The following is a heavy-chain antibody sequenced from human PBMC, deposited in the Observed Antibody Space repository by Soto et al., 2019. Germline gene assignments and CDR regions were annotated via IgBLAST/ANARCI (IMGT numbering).Heavy chain of an antibody. CDR3: ARVDRRLGELSLDY. J-gene: IGHJ4*02. CDR1: GGSISSGGYY. Sequence: PSETLSLTCTVSGGSISSGGYYWSWIRQHPGKGLEWIGYIYYSGSTYYNPSLKSRVTISVDTSKNQFSLKVSSVTAADTAVYYCARVDRRLGELSLDYWGQGTLVTVSS. V-gene: IGHV4-31*03. CDR2: IYYSGST. D-gene: IGHD3-16*02.